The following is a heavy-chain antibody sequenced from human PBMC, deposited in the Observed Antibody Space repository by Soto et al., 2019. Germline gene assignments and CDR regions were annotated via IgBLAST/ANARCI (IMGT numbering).Heavy chain of an antibody. D-gene: IGHD3-10*01. CDR2: VYHSGST. CDR3: VTYDRQSGRYSLDY. CDR1: ADSMNYYY. V-gene: IGHV4-59*12. J-gene: IGHJ4*02. Sequence: PSETLSLTCTVSADSMNYYYWSWIRQSPGKGLEWIGYVYHSGSTNYNPSLKSRVSMSMDTSKNQFSLKLTSVVAADTVVYYCVTYDRQSGRYSLDYWGQGTLVTVSS.